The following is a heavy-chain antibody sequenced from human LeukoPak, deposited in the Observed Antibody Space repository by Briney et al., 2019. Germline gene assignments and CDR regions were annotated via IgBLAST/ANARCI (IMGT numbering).Heavy chain of an antibody. CDR2: IIPIFGTA. Sequence: AVKVSCKASGGTFSSYAISWVRQAPGQGLEWMGGIIPIFGTANYAQKFQGRVTITTDESTSTAYMELSSLRSEDTAVYYCAREVYSGSYPYFDYWGQGTLVTVSS. J-gene: IGHJ4*02. V-gene: IGHV1-69*05. CDR1: GGTFSSYA. D-gene: IGHD1-26*01. CDR3: AREVYSGSYPYFDY.